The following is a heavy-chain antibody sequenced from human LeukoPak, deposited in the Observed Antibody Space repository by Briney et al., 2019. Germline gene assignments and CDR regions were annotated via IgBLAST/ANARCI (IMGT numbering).Heavy chain of an antibody. CDR3: ARRFEASPNWFDP. V-gene: IGHV3-7*01. CDR2: IKQDGSEQ. Sequence: PGGSLRLSCAASGFTFSSYQMNWVRQAPGKGLEWVANIKQDGSEQYYVDSVKGRFTISRDNAKNSLYLQMSSLRVDDKAVYYCARRFEASPNWFDPWGQGTLVTVSS. J-gene: IGHJ5*02. CDR1: GFTFSSYQ.